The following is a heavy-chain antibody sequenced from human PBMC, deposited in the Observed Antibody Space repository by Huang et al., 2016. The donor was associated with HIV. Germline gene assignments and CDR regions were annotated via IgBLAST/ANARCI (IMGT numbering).Heavy chain of an antibody. CDR3: ARMFKYDSGGYWGNDAFDI. V-gene: IGHV4-34*02. D-gene: IGHD3-22*01. CDR2: ISDSGST. Sequence: QVQLQQWGAELLKPSETLSLTCAVSGGSFSGHYWTWIRQPPGRGVEWIGEISDSGSTTYNPSLKSRVTISGDTSQSQFSLKVNSVTAADTAIYYCARMFKYDSGGYWGNDAFDIWGQGTMVTVSS. J-gene: IGHJ3*02. CDR1: GGSFSGHY.